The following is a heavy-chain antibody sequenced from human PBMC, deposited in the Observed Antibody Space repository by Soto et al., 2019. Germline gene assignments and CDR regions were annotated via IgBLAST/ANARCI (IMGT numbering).Heavy chain of an antibody. Sequence: ASETLSLTCIVSGGSISSGGYYWSWIRQHPGKGLEWIGYIYYSGSTYYNPSLKSRVTISVDTSKNQFSLKLSSVTAADTAVYYCARGPSYGDYLYYYYGMDVWGQGTTVTVSS. D-gene: IGHD4-17*01. CDR3: ARGPSYGDYLYYYYGMDV. V-gene: IGHV4-31*03. CDR2: IYYSGST. CDR1: GGSISSGGYY. J-gene: IGHJ6*02.